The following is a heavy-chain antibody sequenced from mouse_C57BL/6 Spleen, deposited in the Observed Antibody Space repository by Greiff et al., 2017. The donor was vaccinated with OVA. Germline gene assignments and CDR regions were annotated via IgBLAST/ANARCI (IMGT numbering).Heavy chain of an antibody. CDR2: ISSGSSTI. CDR1: GFTFSDYG. D-gene: IGHD1-1*01. CDR3: ARGFTTVVARNWYFDV. V-gene: IGHV5-17*01. J-gene: IGHJ1*03. Sequence: EVQLQQSGGGLVKPGGSLKLSCAASGFTFSDYGMHWVRQAPEKGLEWVAYISSGSSTIYYADTVKGRFTISRDNAKNTLFLQMTSLRSEDTAMYYCARGFTTVVARNWYFDVWGTGTTVTVSS.